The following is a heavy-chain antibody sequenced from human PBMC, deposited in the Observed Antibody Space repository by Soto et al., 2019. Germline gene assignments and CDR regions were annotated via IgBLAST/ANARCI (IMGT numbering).Heavy chain of an antibody. Sequence: PGGSLRLSCAASGFTFSSYAMHWVRQAPGKGLEYVSAISSNGGSTYYANSVKGRFTISRDNSKNTLYLQMGSLRAEDMAVYYCAREEYSSGCPYYDYWGQGTLVTVS. CDR1: GFTFSSYA. D-gene: IGHD6-19*01. J-gene: IGHJ4*02. V-gene: IGHV3-64*01. CDR2: ISSNGGST. CDR3: AREEYSSGCPYYDY.